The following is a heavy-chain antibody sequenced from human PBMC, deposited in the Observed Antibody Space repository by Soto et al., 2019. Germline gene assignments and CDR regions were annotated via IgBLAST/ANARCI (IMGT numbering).Heavy chain of an antibody. V-gene: IGHV4-30-4*01. J-gene: IGHJ4*02. CDR1: GGSISSGDYY. Sequence: QVQLQESGPGLVKPSQTLSLTCTVSGGSISSGDYYWSWIRQPPGKGLEWIGYIYYSGSTYYNPSLKSRVTISVDTSKNQFSLKLSSVTAADTAVYYCAREGVVVTAINNHYYFDYWGQGTLVTVSS. CDR2: IYYSGST. CDR3: AREGVVVTAINNHYYFDY. D-gene: IGHD2-21*02.